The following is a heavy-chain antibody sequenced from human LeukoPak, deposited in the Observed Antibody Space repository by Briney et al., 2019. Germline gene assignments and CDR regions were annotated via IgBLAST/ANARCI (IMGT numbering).Heavy chain of an antibody. CDR1: GVSISSSNSY. CDR3: ARGYCSGGSCYSYYYYNYMDV. CDR2: IYYSGNT. D-gene: IGHD2-15*01. V-gene: IGHV4-39*01. Sequence: SETLSLTCTVSGVSISSSNSYWGWIRQPPGKGLEWIGSIYYSGNTYYNASLKSQVSISIDTSKNQFSLKLSSVTAADTAVYCCARGYCSGGSCYSYYYYNYMDVWGKGTTVTVSS. J-gene: IGHJ6*03.